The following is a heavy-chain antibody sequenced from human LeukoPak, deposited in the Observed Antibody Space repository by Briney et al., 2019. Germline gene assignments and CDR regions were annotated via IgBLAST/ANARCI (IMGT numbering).Heavy chain of an antibody. CDR3: ARRRVLEWLSHYMDV. D-gene: IGHD3-3*01. V-gene: IGHV4-61*02. J-gene: IGHJ6*03. CDR1: GGSISSGSYY. Sequence: SQTLSLTCTVSGGSISSGSYYWSWIRQPAGKGLEWIGRIYTSGSTNYNPSLKSRVTISVDKSKNQFSLKLSSVTAADTAVYYCARRRVLEWLSHYMDVWGKGTTVTVSS. CDR2: IYTSGST.